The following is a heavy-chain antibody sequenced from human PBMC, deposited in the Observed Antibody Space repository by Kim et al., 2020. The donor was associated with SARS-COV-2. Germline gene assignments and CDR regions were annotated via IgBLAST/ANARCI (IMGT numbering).Heavy chain of an antibody. CDR2: IYYSGTT. J-gene: IGHJ6*02. CDR3: ARDRSGSVYYYHGMDV. Sequence: SETLSLTCAVSGGSMSSHYWGWIRQPPGKGPEWIGCIYYSGTTNYNPSLKSRVTISVDTSKNQFSLKLNSVTAADTAVYYCARDRSGSVYYYHGMDVWGQGTSVTVSS. CDR1: GGSMSSHY. D-gene: IGHD3-3*01. V-gene: IGHV4-59*11.